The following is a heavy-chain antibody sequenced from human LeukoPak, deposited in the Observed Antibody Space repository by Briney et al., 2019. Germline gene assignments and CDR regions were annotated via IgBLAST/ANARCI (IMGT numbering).Heavy chain of an antibody. CDR3: ARDRVTLWFGRNYGMDV. CDR1: GYTFTGYY. CDR2: INPNSGGT. V-gene: IGHV1-2*04. J-gene: IGHJ6*04. D-gene: IGHD3-10*01. Sequence: GASVKVSCKASGYTFTGYYMHWVRQAPGQGLEWMGWINPNSGGTNYAQKFQGWVTMTRDTSISTAYMELSRLRFDDTAVYYCARDRVTLWFGRNYGMDVRGKGTTVTVSS.